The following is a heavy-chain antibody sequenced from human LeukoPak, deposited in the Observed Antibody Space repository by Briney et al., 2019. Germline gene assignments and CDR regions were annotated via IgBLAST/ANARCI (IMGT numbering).Heavy chain of an antibody. CDR2: IYYSGST. CDR1: GGSISSSSYY. CDR3: ARVGGYDSRYYFDY. Sequence: SETLSLTCAVSGGSISSSSYYWGWIRQPPGKGLEWIGSIYYSGSTYYNPSLKSRVTISVDTSKNQFSLKLSSVTAADTAVYYCARVGGYDSRYYFDYWGQGTLVTVSS. V-gene: IGHV4-39*07. J-gene: IGHJ4*02. D-gene: IGHD5-12*01.